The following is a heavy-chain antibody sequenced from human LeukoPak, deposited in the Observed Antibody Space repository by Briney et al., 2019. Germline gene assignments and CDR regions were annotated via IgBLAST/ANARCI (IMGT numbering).Heavy chain of an antibody. CDR1: GFTFSNYW. D-gene: IGHD3-22*01. CDR2: VNIDGATT. V-gene: IGHV3-74*01. Sequence: PGGSLRLSCAASGFTFSNYWMHSVRQAPGKGLVWVSRVNIDGATTDHADSVKGRFTISRDNAKNTLYLQMNSLRAEDTAVYYCARAPYYDSPDYWGQGTLVTVSS. CDR3: ARAPYYDSPDY. J-gene: IGHJ4*02.